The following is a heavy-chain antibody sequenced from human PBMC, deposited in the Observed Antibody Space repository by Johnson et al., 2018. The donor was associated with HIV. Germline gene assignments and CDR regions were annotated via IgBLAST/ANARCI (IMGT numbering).Heavy chain of an antibody. D-gene: IGHD2-8*01. CDR3: ARVTNSDAFDI. Sequence: QVQLVESGGGLVQPGRSLRLSCTASGFTFGDYGMSWVRQAPGKGLEWVAIISFDGGTKYYADSVKGRFTISRDNSKNTLYLQMNSLRAGDTAVYYCARVTNSDAFDIWGQGTMVTVSS. V-gene: IGHV3-30*19. CDR2: ISFDGGTK. CDR1: GFTFGDYG. J-gene: IGHJ3*02.